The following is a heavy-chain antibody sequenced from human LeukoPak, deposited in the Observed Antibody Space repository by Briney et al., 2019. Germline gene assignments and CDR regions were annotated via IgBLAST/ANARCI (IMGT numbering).Heavy chain of an antibody. CDR3: ARCSGNGYYYYYMDV. J-gene: IGHJ6*03. CDR1: GFTFSSYW. CDR2: IKQDGSEK. V-gene: IGHV3-7*01. Sequence: GGSLRLSCAASGFTFSSYWMSWVRQAPGKGLEWVANIKQDGSEKYYVDSVKGRFTISRDNAKNSLYLQMNSLRAEDTAVYYCARCSGNGYYYYYMDVWGKGTTVTVSS. D-gene: IGHD1-26*01.